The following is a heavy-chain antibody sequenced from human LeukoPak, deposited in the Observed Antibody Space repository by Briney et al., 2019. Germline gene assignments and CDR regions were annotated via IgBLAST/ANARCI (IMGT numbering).Heavy chain of an antibody. J-gene: IGHJ4*02. CDR1: GGSISSSTYY. V-gene: IGHV4-39*01. CDR3: ARVGFGNTPHPIDY. Sequence: SETLSLTCTVSGGSISSSTYYCVWIRQPPGKGLEWIGSIYYSGSTYYSPSLKSRVTISVDTSKNQFSLKLSSVTAADTAVYYCARVGFGNTPHPIDYWGQGTLVTVSS. D-gene: IGHD4-23*01. CDR2: IYYSGST.